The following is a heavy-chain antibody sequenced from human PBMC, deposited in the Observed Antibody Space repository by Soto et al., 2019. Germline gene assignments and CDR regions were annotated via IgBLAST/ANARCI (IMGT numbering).Heavy chain of an antibody. D-gene: IGHD3-22*01. CDR3: VRDHGYYDSSGYYYFDY. CDR2: IIPIFGTA. CDR1: GCTFSSYP. Sequence: GASVKVSCKASGCTFSSYPISWVRQAPGQGLEWMGGIIPIFGTANYAQKFQGRVTITADESTSTAYMELSSLRSEDTAVYYCVRDHGYYDSSGYYYFDYWGQGTRVTVSS. V-gene: IGHV1-69*13. J-gene: IGHJ4*02.